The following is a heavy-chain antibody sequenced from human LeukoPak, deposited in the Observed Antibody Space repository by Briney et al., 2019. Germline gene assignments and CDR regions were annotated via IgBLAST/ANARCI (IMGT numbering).Heavy chain of an antibody. CDR1: GGSISSGSYY. CDR2: IYYSGST. Sequence: SETLSLTCTVSGGSISSGSYYWGWIRQPPGKGLEWIGSIYYSGSTYYNPSLKSRVTISVDTSKNQFSLKLSSVTAADTAVYYCARQKRDVLRYSGSPPIDYWGQGTLVTVSS. D-gene: IGHD3-9*01. V-gene: IGHV4-39*01. J-gene: IGHJ4*02. CDR3: ARQKRDVLRYSGSPPIDY.